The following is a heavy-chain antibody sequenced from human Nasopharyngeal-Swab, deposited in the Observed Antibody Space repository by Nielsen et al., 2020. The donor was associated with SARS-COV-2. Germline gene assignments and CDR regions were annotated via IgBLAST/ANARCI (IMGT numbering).Heavy chain of an antibody. D-gene: IGHD4-17*01. CDR3: AKMLTSDYGDYDNLDY. CDR1: GFTSSSYG. J-gene: IGHJ4*02. V-gene: IGHV3-30*18. CDR2: ISYDGSNK. Sequence: GESLKISCAASGFTSSSYGMQWVRQAPGKGLEWVAVISYDGSNKYYADSVKGRFTISRDNSKNTLYLQMNSLRAEDTAVYYCAKMLTSDYGDYDNLDYWGQGTLVTVSS.